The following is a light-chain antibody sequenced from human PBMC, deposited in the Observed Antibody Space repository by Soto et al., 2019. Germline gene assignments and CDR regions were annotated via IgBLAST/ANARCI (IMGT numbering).Light chain of an antibody. CDR3: QQRSKWPWT. Sequence: DIVLTQSPATLSLSPGERATLSCRASQSVSSYLAWYHQKPGQAPRLLIYDASNRDTGIPARFSGSGSATDFTLTISSLEPEDFAVYYFQQRSKWPWTFGQGTKVEI. CDR1: QSVSSY. V-gene: IGKV3-11*01. J-gene: IGKJ1*01. CDR2: DAS.